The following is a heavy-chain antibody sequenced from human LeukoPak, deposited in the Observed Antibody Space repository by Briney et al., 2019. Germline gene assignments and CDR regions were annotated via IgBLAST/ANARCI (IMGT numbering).Heavy chain of an antibody. Sequence: GGSLRLSCAASGFTFSGYCMSWIRHAPGKGLEWVSYISSSGTNIYYADSVKGRFTISRDNAKNSLYLEMNSLRAEDTAMYYCARESTRSVDYWGRGTLVTVSS. CDR2: ISSSGTNI. V-gene: IGHV3-11*01. J-gene: IGHJ4*02. CDR3: ARESTRSVDY. CDR1: GFTFSGYC. D-gene: IGHD6-25*01.